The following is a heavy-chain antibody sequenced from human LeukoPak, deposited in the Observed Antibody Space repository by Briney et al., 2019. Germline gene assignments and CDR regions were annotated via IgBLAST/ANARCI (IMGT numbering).Heavy chain of an antibody. CDR3: ASGSYGQFDS. Sequence: GGSLRLSCAGTGFLFRSNAMNWLRQAPGEGVEWVSSINRASSTIHSTDSVKGRFTISRDNAENSLFLQMNSLRDEDTAVYYCASGSYGQFDSWGQGTLVTVSS. J-gene: IGHJ4*02. D-gene: IGHD5-18*01. V-gene: IGHV3-48*02. CDR1: GFLFRSNA. CDR2: INRASSTI.